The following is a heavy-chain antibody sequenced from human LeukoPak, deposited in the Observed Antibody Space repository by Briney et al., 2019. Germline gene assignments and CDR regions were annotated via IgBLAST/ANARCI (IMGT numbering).Heavy chain of an antibody. Sequence: SETLSLTCTFSGASINTFHWSWIRQPPGKGLEWIGSLYHSGTTNYNPSLQPRVTTSVDASKNEFSLRLNSVTAADTAIYYCATTQRWLAFDYWDQGILVTVSS. CDR2: LYHSGTT. V-gene: IGHV4-59*01. D-gene: IGHD6-19*01. CDR3: ATTQRWLAFDY. J-gene: IGHJ4*02. CDR1: GASINTFH.